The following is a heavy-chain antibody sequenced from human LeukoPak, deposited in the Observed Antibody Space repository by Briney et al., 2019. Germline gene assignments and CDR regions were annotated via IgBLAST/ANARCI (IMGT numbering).Heavy chain of an antibody. D-gene: IGHD3/OR15-3a*01. J-gene: IGHJ4*02. CDR2: INPNTGGT. Sequence: EWMARINPNTGGTNYAQKFQGRVTMTRHTSISTAYMELSRLRSDDTAVYYCASFGHRDYWGQGTLVTVSS. V-gene: IGHV1-2*06. CDR3: ASFGHRDY.